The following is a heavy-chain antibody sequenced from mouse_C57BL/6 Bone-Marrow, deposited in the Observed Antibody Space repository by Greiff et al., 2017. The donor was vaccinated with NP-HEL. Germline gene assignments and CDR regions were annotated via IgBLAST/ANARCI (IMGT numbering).Heavy chain of an antibody. CDR2: ISNLAYST. CDR1: GFTFSDYG. D-gene: IGHD2-4*01. Sequence: EVKLVESGGGLVQPGGSLKLSCAASGFTFSDYGMAWVRQAPRKGPEWVAFISNLAYSTYYADTLTGRFTISRENATNTLYLEMSSLRSEDTAMYYCARDYDYDEGYAMDYWGQGTSVTVSS. V-gene: IGHV5-15*01. J-gene: IGHJ4*01. CDR3: ARDYDYDEGYAMDY.